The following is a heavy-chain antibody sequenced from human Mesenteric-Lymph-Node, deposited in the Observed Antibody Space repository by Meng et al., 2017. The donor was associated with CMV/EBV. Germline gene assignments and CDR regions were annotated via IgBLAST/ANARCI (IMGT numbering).Heavy chain of an antibody. CDR2: IYLDDSDT. V-gene: IGHV5-51*01. Sequence: GESLKISCRGSGDSFLNYWIGWVRQVPGKGLEWMGIIYLDDSDTRYSQSFQGQVSTSVDKSINTAYRQWSSLKASDTAMYYCARVVECGWFDPWGQGTLVTVSS. CDR1: GDSFLNYW. D-gene: IGHD2-15*01. CDR3: ARVVECGWFDP. J-gene: IGHJ5*02.